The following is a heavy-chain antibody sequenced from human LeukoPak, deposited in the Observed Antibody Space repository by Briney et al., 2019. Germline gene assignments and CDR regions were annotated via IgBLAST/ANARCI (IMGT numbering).Heavy chain of an antibody. V-gene: IGHV3-30*04. D-gene: IGHD1-26*01. Sequence: PGRSLRLSCAASGFTFSSYAMHWVRQAPGKGLEWVAVISYDGSNKYYAGSVKGRFTISRDNSKNTLYPQMNSLRAEDTAVHYCARDSTRASGSHGAFDIWGQGTMVTVSS. J-gene: IGHJ3*02. CDR1: GFTFSSYA. CDR3: ARDSTRASGSHGAFDI. CDR2: ISYDGSNK.